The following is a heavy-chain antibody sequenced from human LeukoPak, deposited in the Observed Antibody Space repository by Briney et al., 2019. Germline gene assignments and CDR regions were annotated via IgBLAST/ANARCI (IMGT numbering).Heavy chain of an antibody. CDR2: IRSSGVST. V-gene: IGHV3-23*01. Sequence: GGSLTLSCAASGFTFNTYAMSWVRQAPGEGLECVSGIRSSGVSTYYADSVKGRFTISRDNSKNTLYLQMNSLRAEDTAVYYCAKEVRESAWYYFDYWGQGTLVTVSS. J-gene: IGHJ4*02. CDR3: AKEVRESAWYYFDY. CDR1: GFTFNTYA. D-gene: IGHD3-10*01.